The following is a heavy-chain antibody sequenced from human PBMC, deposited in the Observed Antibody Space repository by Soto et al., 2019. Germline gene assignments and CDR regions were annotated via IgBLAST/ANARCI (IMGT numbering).Heavy chain of an antibody. CDR2: ISYDGSNK. J-gene: IGHJ5*02. V-gene: IGHV3-30-3*01. CDR1: GFTFSSYA. CDR3: ARSGSFGWFDP. Sequence: QVQLVESGGGVVQPGRSLRLSCAASGFTFSSYAMHWVRQAPGKGLEWVAVISYDGSNKYYADSVKGRFTISRDNSKNTLFLQMNSLRAEDTAVYYCARSGSFGWFDPWGQGTLVTVSS. D-gene: IGHD3-10*01.